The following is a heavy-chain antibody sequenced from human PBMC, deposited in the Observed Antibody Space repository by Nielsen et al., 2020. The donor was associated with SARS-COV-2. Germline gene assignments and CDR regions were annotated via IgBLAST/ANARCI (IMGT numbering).Heavy chain of an antibody. CDR3: AKWGRGATTVWYFQH. CDR1: GFTFSSYG. J-gene: IGHJ1*01. Sequence: GESLKISCAASGFTFSSYGMHWVRQAPGKGLEWVAVISYDGSNKYYADSVKGRFTISRDNSKNTLYLQMNSLRAEDTAVYYCAKWGRGATTVWYFQHWGQGTPVTVSS. V-gene: IGHV3-30*18. CDR2: ISYDGSNK. D-gene: IGHD1-26*01.